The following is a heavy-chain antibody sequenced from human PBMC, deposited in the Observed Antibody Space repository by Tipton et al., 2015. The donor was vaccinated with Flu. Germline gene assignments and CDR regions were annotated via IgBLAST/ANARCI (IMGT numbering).Heavy chain of an antibody. CDR1: GFPFTSYW. J-gene: IGHJ6*02. V-gene: IGHV3-7*01. D-gene: IGHD3-10*01. CDR2: INQDGSDK. CDR3: ARSQVLPLERGLILPYGMDF. Sequence: GSLRLSCAASGFPFTSYWMTWVRQAPGKGLEWVANINQDGSDKYYVASVEGRFTISRDNAKNSLFLQVNSLRSEDTAVYYCARSQVLPLERGLILPYGMDFWGQGTTVTVSS.